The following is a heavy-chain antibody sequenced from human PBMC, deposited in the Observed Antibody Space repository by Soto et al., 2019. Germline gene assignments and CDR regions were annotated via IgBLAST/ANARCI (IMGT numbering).Heavy chain of an antibody. J-gene: IGHJ4*02. CDR2: ISSNGGST. CDR1: GFTFSSYA. CDR3: ARDDYGDDY. Sequence: GGSLRLSCAASGFTFSSYAMHWVRQAPGKGLEYVSAISSNGGSTYYANSVKGRFTISRDNAKNTLYLQMNSLRAEDMAVYYCARDDYGDDYWGQGTLVTVSS. V-gene: IGHV3-64*01. D-gene: IGHD4-17*01.